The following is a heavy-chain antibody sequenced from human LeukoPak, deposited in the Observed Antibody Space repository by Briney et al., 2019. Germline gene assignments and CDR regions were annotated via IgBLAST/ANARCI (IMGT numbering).Heavy chain of an antibody. Sequence: SETLSLTCTVSGGSISSYYWSWIRQYAGKGLEWIGRNYTSGSTNYNPSLKSRVTMSVDTSKNQFSLKLSSVTAADTAVYYCARDGGSGTYYDGSFDYWGQGTLVTVSS. V-gene: IGHV4-4*07. D-gene: IGHD1-26*01. J-gene: IGHJ4*02. CDR2: NYTSGST. CDR3: ARDGGSGTYYDGSFDY. CDR1: GGSISSYY.